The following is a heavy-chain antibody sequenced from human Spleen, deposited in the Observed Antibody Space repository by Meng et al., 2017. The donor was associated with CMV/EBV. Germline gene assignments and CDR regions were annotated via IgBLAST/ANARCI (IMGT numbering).Heavy chain of an antibody. CDR1: GFTFSSYS. V-gene: IGHV3-15*01. CDR2: IKSKTDGGTT. Sequence: GESLKISCAASGFTFSSYSMNWVRQAPGKGLEWVGRIKSKTDGGTTDYAAPVKGRFTISRDDSKNTLYLQMNSLKTEDTAVYYCTTVGLTGVSDYWGQGTLVTVSS. D-gene: IGHD1-20*01. J-gene: IGHJ4*02. CDR3: TTVGLTGVSDY.